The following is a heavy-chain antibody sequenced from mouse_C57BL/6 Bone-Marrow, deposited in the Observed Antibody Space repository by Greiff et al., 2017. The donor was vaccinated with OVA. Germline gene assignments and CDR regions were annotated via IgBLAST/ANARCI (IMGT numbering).Heavy chain of an antibody. Sequence: VKLQQPGAELVRPGASVKLSCKASGYTFTDYYINWVKQRPGQGLEWIARIYPGSGNTYYNEKFKGKATLTADKSSSTAYMQLSSLTSEDSAVYFWASHYSFAYWGQGTLVTVSA. CDR1: GYTFTDYY. J-gene: IGHJ3*01. D-gene: IGHD1-1*01. CDR3: ASHYSFAY. CDR2: IYPGSGNT. V-gene: IGHV1-76*01.